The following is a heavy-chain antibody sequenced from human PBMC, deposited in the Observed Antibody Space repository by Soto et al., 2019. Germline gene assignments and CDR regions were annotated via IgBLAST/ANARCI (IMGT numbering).Heavy chain of an antibody. CDR2: ISGSGGST. J-gene: IGHJ6*02. CDR3: AKENRQWLPLGYYGMDV. Sequence: PGGSLRLSCAASGFTFSSYAMSWVRRAPGKGLEWVSAISGSGGSTYYADSVKGRFTISRDNSKSTLYLQMNSLRAEDTAVYYCAKENRQWLPLGYYGMDVWGQGTTVTVSS. V-gene: IGHV3-23*01. CDR1: GFTFSSYA. D-gene: IGHD6-19*01.